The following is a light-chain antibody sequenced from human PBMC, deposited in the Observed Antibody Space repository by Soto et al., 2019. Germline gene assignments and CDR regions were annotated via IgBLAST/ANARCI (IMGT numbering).Light chain of an antibody. CDR3: QQRSNWPPV. J-gene: IGKJ3*01. CDR2: DAS. CDR1: QSVSSY. Sequence: EIVLTQSPATLSLSPGERATLSCRASQSVSSYLAWYQQKPGQAPRLVIYDASHGATGIPARFSGSGSGTDFTLTISSLEPEDFAVYYCQQRSNWPPVFGPGTKVDIK. V-gene: IGKV3-11*01.